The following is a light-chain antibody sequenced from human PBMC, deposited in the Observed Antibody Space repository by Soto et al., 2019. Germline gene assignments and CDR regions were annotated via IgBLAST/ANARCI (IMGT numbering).Light chain of an antibody. CDR3: QQYYSAPDT. Sequence: DIVMTQSPDSLAVSLGERATINCKSSQSVLYSSNNKNYLAWYQQKPGQPPKLLIYWASTRESGVPDRFSGSGSGTDFALTISSRQAEDVAVYYCQQYYSAPDTFGQETKLEIK. CDR2: WAS. V-gene: IGKV4-1*01. J-gene: IGKJ2*01. CDR1: QSVLYSSNNKNY.